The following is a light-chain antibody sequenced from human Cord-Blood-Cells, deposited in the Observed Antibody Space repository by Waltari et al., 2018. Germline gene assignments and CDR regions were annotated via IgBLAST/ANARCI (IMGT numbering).Light chain of an antibody. J-gene: IGLJ1*01. V-gene: IGLV2-11*01. CDR1: SRDVGGYNY. CDR2: AVS. CDR3: CSYAGSYTHYV. Sequence: QSALTQPRSVSGSPGQSVTISCPGTSRDVGGYNYVSSYQSHPGKAHKLMLYAVSKRPSGVPDRFSGSKSGNTASLTISGLQAEDEADYYCCSYAGSYTHYVFGTGTKVTVL.